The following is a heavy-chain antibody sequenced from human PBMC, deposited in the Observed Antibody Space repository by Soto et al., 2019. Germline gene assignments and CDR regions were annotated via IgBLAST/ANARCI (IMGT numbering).Heavy chain of an antibody. J-gene: IGHJ4*02. CDR3: AQSGAKFGTTGYYYLDY. D-gene: IGHD3-9*01. CDR1: GFAFNDYS. CDR2: LTPNSGEK. V-gene: IGHV3-23*01. Sequence: GGSLRLSCPASGFAFNDYSMTWVRQPAGNGLGWVSSLTPNSGEKHHPGALAGGFTSSRDNSKNTVSRPVNNVRDKDTAMYFCAQSGAKFGTTGYYYLDYWGQGALVTGSS.